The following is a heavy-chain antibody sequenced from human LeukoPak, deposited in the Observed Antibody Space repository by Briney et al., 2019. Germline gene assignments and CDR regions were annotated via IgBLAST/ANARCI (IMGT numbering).Heavy chain of an antibody. J-gene: IGHJ6*02. D-gene: IGHD4-17*01. Sequence: GGSLRLSCAASGFTFSSYHMNWVRQAPGKGLEWVSYMHSSGSTIYYADSVKGRFTISRDNAKNSLYLQMNSLRAEDTAVYHCARDGTTVITNYYYGMDVWGQGTTVTVSS. CDR1: GFTFSSYH. V-gene: IGHV3-48*03. CDR3: ARDGTTVITNYYYGMDV. CDR2: MHSSGSTI.